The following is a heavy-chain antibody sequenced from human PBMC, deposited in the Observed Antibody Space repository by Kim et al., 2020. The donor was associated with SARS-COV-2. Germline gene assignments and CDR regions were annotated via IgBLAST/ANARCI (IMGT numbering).Heavy chain of an antibody. CDR3: SRVPTRSPTGDLDF. Sequence: ASVKVSCKASGYTFSDYNMHWVRQAPGQGLEWMGRIFTDSGDTNYAQKFRGRVTLTRDTSISTAYMEVSGLRPDDTAVYYCSRVPTRSPTGDLDFWGQGT. CDR1: GYTFSDYN. D-gene: IGHD1-1*01. J-gene: IGHJ4*02. CDR2: IFTDSGDT. V-gene: IGHV1-2*06.